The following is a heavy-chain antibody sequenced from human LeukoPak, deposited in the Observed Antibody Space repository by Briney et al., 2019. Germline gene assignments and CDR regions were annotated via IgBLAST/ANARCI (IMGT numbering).Heavy chain of an antibody. D-gene: IGHD3-9*01. CDR2: ISGAGDSA. J-gene: IGHJ4*02. CDR1: GFTFSSYA. Sequence: PGGSLRLSCAASGFTFSSYAMSWVRQAPGKGLEWISAISGAGDSAYYADSVRGRFTTSRDNSKNTLFLQMNSLRAEDTAVYYCAKVLSLRYFDWVLYADCRGQGTLVTVSS. CDR3: AKVLSLRYFDWVLYADC. V-gene: IGHV3-23*01.